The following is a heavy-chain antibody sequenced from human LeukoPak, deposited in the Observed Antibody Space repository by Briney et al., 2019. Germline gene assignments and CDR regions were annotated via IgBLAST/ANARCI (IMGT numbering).Heavy chain of an antibody. CDR2: TYYRSKWYN. CDR3: ARSCSGGSCYLREGWWFDP. V-gene: IGHV6-1*01. CDR1: GVSVSSNSAA. J-gene: IGHJ5*02. D-gene: IGHD2-15*01. Sequence: SQTLSLTCAISGVSVSSNSAAWNWIRQSPSRGLEWLGRTYYRSKWYNDYAVSVKSRITINPDTSKNQFSLQLNSVTPEDTAVYYCARSCSGGSCYLREGWWFDPWGQGTLVTVSS.